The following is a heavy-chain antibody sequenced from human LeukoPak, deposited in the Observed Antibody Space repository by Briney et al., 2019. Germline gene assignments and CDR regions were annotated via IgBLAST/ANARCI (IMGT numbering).Heavy chain of an antibody. CDR2: IYYSGST. D-gene: IGHD3-3*01. V-gene: IGHV4-59*01. CDR3: ARVSDYDFWSGNNWFDP. Sequence: PSETLSLTCTVSGGSISSYYWSWIRQPPGKGLEWIGYIYYSGSTNYNPPLKSRVTISVDTSKNQFSLKLSSVTAADTAVYYCARVSDYDFWSGNNWFDPWGQGTLVTVSS. J-gene: IGHJ5*02. CDR1: GGSISSYY.